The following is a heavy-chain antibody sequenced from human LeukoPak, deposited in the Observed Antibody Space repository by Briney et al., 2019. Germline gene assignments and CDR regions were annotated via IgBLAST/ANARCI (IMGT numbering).Heavy chain of an antibody. CDR3: ASLIRSITMVRGVSYYYYMDV. J-gene: IGHJ6*03. CDR1: GFTFSSYS. Sequence: GGSLRLSCAASGFTFSSYSMNWVRQAPGKGLEWVSSISSSSSYIYYADSVKGRFTISRDNAKNSLYLQMNSLRAEDTAVYYCASLIRSITMVRGVSYYYYMDVWGKGTTVTVSS. V-gene: IGHV3-21*01. D-gene: IGHD3-10*01. CDR2: ISSSSSYI.